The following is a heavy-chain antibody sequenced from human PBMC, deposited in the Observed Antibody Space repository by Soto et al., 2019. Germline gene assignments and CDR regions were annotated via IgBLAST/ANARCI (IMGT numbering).Heavy chain of an antibody. J-gene: IGHJ3*02. CDR1: GYTFTRYG. V-gene: IGHV1-18*01. Sequence: ASVKVSCKASGYTFTRYGISWVRQAPGQGLEWMGWISAYNGNTNYAQKLQGRVTMTTDTSTSPAYMELRSLRSDDTAVYYCAPDFSWQQRLRNDSFDIWGQGTMLTVSS. D-gene: IGHD6-25*01. CDR2: ISAYNGNT. CDR3: APDFSWQQRLRNDSFDI.